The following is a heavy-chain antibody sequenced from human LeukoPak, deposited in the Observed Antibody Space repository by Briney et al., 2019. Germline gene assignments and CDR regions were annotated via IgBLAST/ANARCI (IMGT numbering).Heavy chain of an antibody. CDR1: GFTFSSYW. CDR2: IKQDGSGK. J-gene: IGHJ5*02. D-gene: IGHD3-16*01. Sequence: GGSLRVSCAASGFTFSSYWMSWVRQAPGKGLEWVANIKQDGSGKYYVDSVKGRFTISRDNAKNSLYLQMNSLRAEDTAVYYCARYGGSNWFDPWGQGTLVTVSS. V-gene: IGHV3-7*05. CDR3: ARYGGSNWFDP.